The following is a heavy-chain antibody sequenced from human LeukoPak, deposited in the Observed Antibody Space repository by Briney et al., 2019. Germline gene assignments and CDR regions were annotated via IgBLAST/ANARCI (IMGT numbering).Heavy chain of an antibody. Sequence: SETLSLTCTVSGGSISSYYWSWIRQPPGKGLEWIGYIYYSGSTNYNPSLKSRVTISVDTSKNQFSLKLSSVTAADTAVYYCAKFDNRIVGAASFNYWGQGTLVTVSS. CDR2: IYYSGST. CDR1: GGSISSYY. CDR3: AKFDNRIVGAASFNY. V-gene: IGHV4-59*01. J-gene: IGHJ4*02. D-gene: IGHD1-26*01.